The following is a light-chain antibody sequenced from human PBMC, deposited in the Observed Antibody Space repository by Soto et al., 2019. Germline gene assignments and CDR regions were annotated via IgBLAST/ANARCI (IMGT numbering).Light chain of an antibody. J-gene: IGLJ2*01. CDR2: EVS. V-gene: IGLV2-14*01. Sequence: QSVLTQPASVSGSPGQSITISCTGTSSDVGAYNYVSWYRQHPGKAPKLIIYEVSNRPSGVSNRFSGSKSGNTASLTISGLQAEDEADYFCSSYASSSTLVLFGGGTQLTVL. CDR1: SSDVGAYNY. CDR3: SSYASSSTLVL.